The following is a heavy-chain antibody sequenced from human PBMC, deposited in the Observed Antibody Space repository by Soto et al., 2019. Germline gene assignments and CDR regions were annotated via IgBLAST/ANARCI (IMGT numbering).Heavy chain of an antibody. V-gene: IGHV3-21*01. Sequence: KSGGSLRLSCAASGFTFSSYSMNWVRQAPGKGLEWVSSISSSSSYIYYADSVKGRFTISRDNAKNSLYLQMNSLRAEDTAVYYCAGYCSSTSCSPYNWFDPWGQGTLVTVSS. D-gene: IGHD2-2*01. CDR3: AGYCSSTSCSPYNWFDP. CDR2: ISSSSSYI. CDR1: GFTFSSYS. J-gene: IGHJ5*02.